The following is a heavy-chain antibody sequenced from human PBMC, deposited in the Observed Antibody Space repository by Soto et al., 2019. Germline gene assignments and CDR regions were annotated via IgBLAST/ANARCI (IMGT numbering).Heavy chain of an antibody. CDR3: ARDMGYCSGGSCHGMDV. CDR1: GGSISSGGYS. J-gene: IGHJ6*02. Sequence: SETLSLTCAVSGGSISSGGYSWSWIRQPPGKGLEWIGYIYHSRSSYYNPSLKSRATISVDRSKNQFSLKLSSVADADTAVYYCARDMGYCSGGSCHGMDVWGQGTTVTVCS. CDR2: IYHSRSS. D-gene: IGHD2-15*01. V-gene: IGHV4-30-2*01.